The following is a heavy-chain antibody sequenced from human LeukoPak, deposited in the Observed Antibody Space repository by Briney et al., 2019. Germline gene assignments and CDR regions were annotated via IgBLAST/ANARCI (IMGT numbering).Heavy chain of an antibody. D-gene: IGHD6-13*01. Sequence: AESLKISCKGSGYSFTTYWIGWVRQMPGKGLEWMGIIYPVDSDTRYSPSFQGQVTISADKSITTAYLQWSSLKASDTAMYYCARVLAYSSSWYGDYWGQGTLVTVSS. CDR1: GYSFTTYW. V-gene: IGHV5-51*01. CDR2: IYPVDSDT. CDR3: ARVLAYSSSWYGDY. J-gene: IGHJ4*02.